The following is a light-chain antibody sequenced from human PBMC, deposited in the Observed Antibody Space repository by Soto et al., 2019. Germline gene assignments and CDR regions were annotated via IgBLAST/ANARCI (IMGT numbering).Light chain of an antibody. CDR3: QQYNNWPPIT. V-gene: IGKV3-15*01. CDR2: GAS. J-gene: IGKJ5*01. CDR1: QSVSSN. Sequence: GMTQSQATLSVSPGERATLSCRASQSVSSNLAWYQQKPGQAPRLLIYGASTRATGIPARFSGSGSGTEFTLTISSLQSEDFAVYYCQQYNNWPPITFAQGTRLAIK.